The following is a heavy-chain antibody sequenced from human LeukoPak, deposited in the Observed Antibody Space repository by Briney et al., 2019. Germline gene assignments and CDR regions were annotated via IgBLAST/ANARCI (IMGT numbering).Heavy chain of an antibody. J-gene: IGHJ6*02. CDR2: INWNGGGT. D-gene: IGHD1-26*01. V-gene: IGHV3-9*01. Sequence: GRSLRLSCAATGFTFKDYGMHGVRQPPGKGQEWGSSINWNGGGTDYADSVKGRFTISRDNAKNSLYLQLSSLRPEDTALYYCAKHMRATNTYSFFGLDVWGQGTTVTASS. CDR1: GFTFKDYG. CDR3: AKHMRATNTYSFFGLDV.